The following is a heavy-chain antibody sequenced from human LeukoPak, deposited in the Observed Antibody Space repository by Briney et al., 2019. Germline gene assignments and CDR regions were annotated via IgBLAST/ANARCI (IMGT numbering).Heavy chain of an antibody. V-gene: IGHV3-7*01. CDR3: ARDGDIVVVPAPFDY. Sequence: GGALRLSCAASGFTFSSYWMSWVRQAPGKGLEWVANIKQDGSEKYYVDSVKGRFTIPRDNAKNSLDLQMNSLSAEDTAVYYCARDGDIVVVPAPFDYWGQGTLVTVSS. CDR1: GFTFSSYW. J-gene: IGHJ4*02. D-gene: IGHD2-2*01. CDR2: IKQDGSEK.